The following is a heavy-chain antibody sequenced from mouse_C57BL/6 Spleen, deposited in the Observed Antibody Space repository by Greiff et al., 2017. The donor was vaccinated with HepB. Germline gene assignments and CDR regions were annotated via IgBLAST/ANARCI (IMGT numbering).Heavy chain of an antibody. D-gene: IGHD2-5*01. Sequence: EVQRVESGGGLVQPGGSMKLSCAASGFTFSDAWMDWVRQSPEKGLEWVAEIRNKANNHATYYAESVKGRFTISRDDSKSSVYLQMNSLRAEDTGIYYCTRPSYYSNSHWYFDVWGTGTTVTVSS. V-gene: IGHV6-6*01. J-gene: IGHJ1*03. CDR3: TRPSYYSNSHWYFDV. CDR1: GFTFSDAW. CDR2: IRNKANNHAT.